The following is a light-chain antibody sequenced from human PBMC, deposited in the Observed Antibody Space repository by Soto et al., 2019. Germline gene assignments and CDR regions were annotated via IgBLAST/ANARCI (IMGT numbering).Light chain of an antibody. V-gene: IGKV3-11*01. J-gene: IGKJ5*01. CDR3: QQRSNWPSIT. Sequence: DSVLTQSPGTLSMSPGERATLSCRASQSVSSYLAWYQQKPGQAPRLLIYDASNRATGIPARFSGSGSGTDFTLTINSLEPEDFAVYYCQQRSNWPSITFGQGTRLEI. CDR1: QSVSSY. CDR2: DAS.